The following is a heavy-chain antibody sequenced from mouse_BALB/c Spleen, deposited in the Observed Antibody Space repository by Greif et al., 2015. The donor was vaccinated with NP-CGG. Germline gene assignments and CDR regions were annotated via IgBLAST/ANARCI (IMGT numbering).Heavy chain of an antibody. D-gene: IGHD4-1*01. CDR2: IDPANGNT. CDR1: GFNIKDTY. V-gene: IGHV14-3*02. Sequence: EVQLQHSGAELVKPGASVKLSCIASGFNIKDTYMHWVKQRPEQGLEWIGRIDPANGNTKYDPKFQGKATITADTSSNTAYLQLSSLTSEDTAVYYCANWDWYFDVWGAGTTVTVSS. CDR3: ANWDWYFDV. J-gene: IGHJ1*01.